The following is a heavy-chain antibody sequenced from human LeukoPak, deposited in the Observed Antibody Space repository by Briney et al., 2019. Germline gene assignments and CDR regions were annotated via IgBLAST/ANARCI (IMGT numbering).Heavy chain of an antibody. CDR3: ATEFYRNGYNY. CDR2: IKSRTDGGST. Sequence: GGSLRLSCAASGFTFSSAWMTWVRQTPGKGLEWVGHIKSRTDGGSTDYSAPVKGRFTVSRDDSKNTVYLQMNGLKTEDSAVYYCATEFYRNGYNYWGQGTLVTVSS. CDR1: GFTFSSAW. J-gene: IGHJ4*02. V-gene: IGHV3-15*01. D-gene: IGHD5-24*01.